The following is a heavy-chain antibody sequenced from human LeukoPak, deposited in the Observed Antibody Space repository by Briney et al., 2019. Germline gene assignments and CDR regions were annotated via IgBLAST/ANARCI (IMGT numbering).Heavy chain of an antibody. Sequence: GASVKVSCKASGYTFTGYYMHWVRQAPGQGLEWMGWINPNSGGTNYAQKFQGRVTMTRDTSISTAYMELSRLRSDDTAVYYCARGLLGYSYGPYYFDYWGQGTLVTVSS. J-gene: IGHJ4*02. D-gene: IGHD5-18*01. CDR1: GYTFTGYY. V-gene: IGHV1-2*02. CDR2: INPNSGGT. CDR3: ARGLLGYSYGPYYFDY.